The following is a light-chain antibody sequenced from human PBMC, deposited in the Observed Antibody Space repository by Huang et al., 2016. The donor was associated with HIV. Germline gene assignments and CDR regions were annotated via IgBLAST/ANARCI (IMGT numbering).Light chain of an antibody. CDR2: DAS. CDR1: QSVGRN. CDR3: QQRDS. Sequence: EIVLTQSPGTLSLSPGERATLSCRASQSVGRNVGWYQQKAGQTPRLVIYDASTRATCIPGRLSGSGSGTDFTRTISSLEPEDVAVYYCQQRDSFGQGTRLDIK. J-gene: IGKJ5*01. V-gene: IGKV3-11*01.